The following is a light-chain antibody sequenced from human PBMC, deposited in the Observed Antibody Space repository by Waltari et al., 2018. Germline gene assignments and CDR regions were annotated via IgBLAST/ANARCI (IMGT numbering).Light chain of an antibody. CDR2: EVF. CDR1: TSDVGSYDL. CDR3: CSYAGRGTYV. Sequence: QSALTQPASVSGTPGQSITLSCRGTTSDVGSYDLVSWYQPHPGEAPKLLLCEVFKRPPDTSSRFSGAKSGSTASLTISGLQPEDEADYYCCSYAGRGTYVFGSGTKVTVL. J-gene: IGLJ1*01. V-gene: IGLV2-23*02.